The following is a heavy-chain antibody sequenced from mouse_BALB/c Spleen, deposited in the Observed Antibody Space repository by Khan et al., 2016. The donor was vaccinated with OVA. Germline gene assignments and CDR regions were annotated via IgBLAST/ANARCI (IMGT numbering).Heavy chain of an antibody. CDR1: GFSLTDYG. Sequence: VQLEESGPGLVAPSQSLSITCTVSGFSLTDYGVSWIRQPPGKGLEWLGVIWGGGNTYYISALKSRLSTSKDNSKSQVFVKMKSLQTDDTAMYYCAKGVWSYYFALDYWGQGTSVTVSS. CDR2: IWGGGNT. CDR3: AKGVWSYYFALDY. J-gene: IGHJ4*01. D-gene: IGHD2-10*02. V-gene: IGHV2-6-5*01.